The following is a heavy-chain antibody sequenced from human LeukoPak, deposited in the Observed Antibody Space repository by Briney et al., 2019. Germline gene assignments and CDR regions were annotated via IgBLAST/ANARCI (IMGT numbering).Heavy chain of an antibody. CDR2: ISGSGGST. J-gene: IGHJ3*02. V-gene: IGHV3-23*01. Sequence: SGGSLRLSCAASGFTFSSYAISWVRQAPGKGLEWVSAISGSGGSTYYADSVKGRFTISRDNSKNTLYLQMNSLRAEDTSVYYCGKGLHVTIFDAFDIWGQGTMVTVSS. CDR3: GKGLHVTIFDAFDI. CDR1: GFTFSSYA. D-gene: IGHD3-3*01.